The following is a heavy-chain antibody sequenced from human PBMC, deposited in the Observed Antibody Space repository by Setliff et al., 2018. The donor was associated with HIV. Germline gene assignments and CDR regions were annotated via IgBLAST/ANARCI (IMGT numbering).Heavy chain of an antibody. CDR1: GFTFDDYA. J-gene: IGHJ4*02. Sequence: GGSLRLSCAASGFTFDDYAMHWVRQTPGKGLEWVAGIDWDMGSIDYADSVKGRFTISRDNSENTLYLQMNSLRAEDTAVYYCAKDGYSDYLNSYFDYWGQGTLVTVSS. D-gene: IGHD4-17*01. CDR3: AKDGYSDYLNSYFDY. V-gene: IGHV3-9*01. CDR2: IDWDMGSI.